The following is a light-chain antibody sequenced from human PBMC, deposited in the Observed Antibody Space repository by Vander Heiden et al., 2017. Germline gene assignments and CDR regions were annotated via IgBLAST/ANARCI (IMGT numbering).Light chain of an antibody. CDR2: DVS. J-gene: IGLJ2*01. Sequence: QSALTQPRPVSVSPGHSLTIPCTGTSSDVGGYYYVSWYQQHPGKDPKLMIYDVSNRPSGVPDRFSGSKSGNTASLTISGLQAEDEADYYCCSYAGSYTLRVFGGGTKLTVL. CDR1: SSDVGGYYY. CDR3: CSYAGSYTLRV. V-gene: IGLV2-11*01.